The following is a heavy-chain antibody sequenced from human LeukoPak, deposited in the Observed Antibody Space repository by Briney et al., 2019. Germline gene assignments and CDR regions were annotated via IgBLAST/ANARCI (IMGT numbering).Heavy chain of an antibody. CDR2: IYYSGST. D-gene: IGHD6-19*01. J-gene: IGHJ5*02. CDR1: ELMFSSYA. V-gene: IGHV4-59*01. CDR3: ARVSSGWYGPLNWFDP. Sequence: GSLRLSCAASELMFSSYAMSWVRQPPGKGLEWIGYIYYSGSTNYNPSLKSRVTISVDTSKNQFSLKLSSVTAADTAVYYCARVSSGWYGPLNWFDPWGQGTLVTVSS.